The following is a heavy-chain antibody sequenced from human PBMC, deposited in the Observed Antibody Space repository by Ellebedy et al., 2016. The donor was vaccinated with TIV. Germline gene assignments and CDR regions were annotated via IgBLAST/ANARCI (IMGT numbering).Heavy chain of an antibody. CDR1: GFTFSSYA. V-gene: IGHV3-23*01. D-gene: IGHD3-3*01. CDR3: AKSPSGDFWSGQRDYYHYYYMDV. CDR2: ISGSGGTT. J-gene: IGHJ6*03. Sequence: GESLKISXAASGFTFSSYAMTWVRQAPGKGLEWVSSISGSGGTTYFADSVKGRFTISRDNSKNTLYLQMNSLRAEDTAVYYCAKSPSGDFWSGQRDYYHYYYMDVWGKGTTVTVSS.